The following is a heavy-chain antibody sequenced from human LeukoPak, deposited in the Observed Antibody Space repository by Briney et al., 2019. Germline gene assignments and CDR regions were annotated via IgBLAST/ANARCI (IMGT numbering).Heavy chain of an antibody. D-gene: IGHD6-13*01. Sequence: GGSLRLSCAASGFTFSSYAMHWVRQAPGKGLEWVAVISYDGSNKYYADSVKGRFTISRDNSKNTLYLQMNSLRAEDTAVYYCARSTERYSSSWYGSYWGQGTLVTVSS. J-gene: IGHJ4*02. CDR3: ARSTERYSSSWYGSY. CDR1: GFTFSSYA. CDR2: ISYDGSNK. V-gene: IGHV3-30-3*01.